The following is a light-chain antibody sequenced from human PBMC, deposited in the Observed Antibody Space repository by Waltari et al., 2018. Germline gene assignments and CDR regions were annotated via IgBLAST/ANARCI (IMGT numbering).Light chain of an antibody. V-gene: IGLV1-51*01. Sequence: QSVSPLPPSVSAAPGQQLLISCPGGRSKIGMDFVPWYQKLPGTAPKVLIYNNSERPSGIPDRFSGSKSGTSATLGITGLQTGDEAYYYCATWDHSLHGVVFGGGTELTVL. CDR1: RSKIGMDF. CDR2: NNS. CDR3: ATWDHSLHGVV. J-gene: IGLJ2*01.